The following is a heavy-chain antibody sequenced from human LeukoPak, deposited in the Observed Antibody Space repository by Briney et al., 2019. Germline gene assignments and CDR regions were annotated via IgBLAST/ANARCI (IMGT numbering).Heavy chain of an antibody. Sequence: PGGSLRHYCVASGFDVNDNFMIWVRQAPGQGLEWVSIIYASGGTYHAESVKGRFNAFRDTSKNTIFLQMNNLRADDTAVYYCVRRHDYWGQGTLVTVSS. CDR1: GFDVNDNF. CDR2: IYASGGT. J-gene: IGHJ4*02. V-gene: IGHV3-53*01. CDR3: VRRHDY.